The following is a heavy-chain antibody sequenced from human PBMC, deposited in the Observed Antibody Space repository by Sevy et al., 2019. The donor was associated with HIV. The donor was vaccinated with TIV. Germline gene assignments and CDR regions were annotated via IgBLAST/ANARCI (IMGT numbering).Heavy chain of an antibody. V-gene: IGHV3-15*01. J-gene: IGHJ1*01. CDR2: VKSKTEGGTT. D-gene: IGHD3-16*01. Sequence: GGCLRLYCAASGFNFSNVWMSWIRQAPGKGLGGVGHVKSKTEGGTTDYAAPVRGRFAISRDDSKNTLYLEMTSLKTEDTAVYYCATGGSLFQHWGQGTLVTVSS. CDR1: GFNFSNVW. CDR3: ATGGSLFQH.